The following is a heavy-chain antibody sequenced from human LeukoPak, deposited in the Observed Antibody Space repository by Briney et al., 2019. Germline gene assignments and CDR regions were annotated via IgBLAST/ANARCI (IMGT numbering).Heavy chain of an antibody. CDR3: ARDAPQVPAAGVLAS. D-gene: IGHD6-13*01. CDR2: MYSRGHT. CDR1: GFTVSDNY. Sequence: GGSLRLSCVASGFTVSDNYMSWVRQAPGKGLKWVSVMYSRGHTYYANSGKDRFTFSIDISKKTLYLHMDGLRNEDTAMYYCARDAPQVPAAGVLASWGQGTLVIVSS. J-gene: IGHJ5*02. V-gene: IGHV3-53*01.